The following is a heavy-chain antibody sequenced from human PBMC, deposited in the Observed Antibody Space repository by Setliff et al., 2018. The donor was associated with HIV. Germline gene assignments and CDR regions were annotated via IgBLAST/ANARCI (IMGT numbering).Heavy chain of an antibody. D-gene: IGHD4-17*01. CDR2: FRHSGNT. J-gene: IGHJ5*02. CDR1: GGSFSGYF. Sequence: SETLSLTCAVYGGSFSGYFWSWIRQSPGKGLEWIGEFRHSGNTDINPSLKSRVTISGDTTKNQISLKLTSVTAAETAVYYCARGGRSTVTQWAWFDPWGQGTLVTVSS. V-gene: IGHV4-34*01. CDR3: ARGGRSTVTQWAWFDP.